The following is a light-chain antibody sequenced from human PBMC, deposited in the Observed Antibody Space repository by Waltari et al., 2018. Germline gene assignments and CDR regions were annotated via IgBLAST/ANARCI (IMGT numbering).Light chain of an antibody. Sequence: DIQMTQSPSTLSASVGDRFTITCRSSQSISNWLAWYQQKPGKAPKLLIYKASTLESGISSRCSCRGSGTEFTLTISSLQPDDFATYYCQQYNSYSLLSVGGGTKVEIK. CDR2: KAS. CDR1: QSISNW. J-gene: IGKJ4*01. CDR3: QQYNSYSLLS. V-gene: IGKV1-5*03.